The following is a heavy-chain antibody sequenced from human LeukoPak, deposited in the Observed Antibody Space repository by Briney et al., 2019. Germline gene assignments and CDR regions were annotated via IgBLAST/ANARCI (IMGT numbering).Heavy chain of an antibody. D-gene: IGHD2-15*01. V-gene: IGHV4-59*08. CDR2: IYYSGST. J-gene: IGHJ3*02. CDR3: ARIYCSDGSCYGSGAFDI. Sequence: SETLSLTCTVSGGSISSYYWSWIRQPPGKGLEWIGYIYYSGSTNYNPSLKSRVTISVDTSKNQFSLKLSSVTAADTAVYYCARIYCSDGSCYGSGAFDIWGRGTMVTVSS. CDR1: GGSISSYY.